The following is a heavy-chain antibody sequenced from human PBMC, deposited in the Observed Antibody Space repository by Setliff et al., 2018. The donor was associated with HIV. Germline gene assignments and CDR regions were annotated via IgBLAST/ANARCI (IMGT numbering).Heavy chain of an antibody. CDR3: ARALPYDSSGYYFVGWLDP. Sequence: ASVKVSCKASGYTFTSYDINWVRQATGQGLEWMGWMNPNSGNTGYAQKFQGRVTMTRNTSISTAYMELSSLRSEDTAVYYCARALPYDSSGYYFVGWLDPWGQGTLVTVSS. J-gene: IGHJ5*02. CDR1: GYTFTSYD. V-gene: IGHV1-8*02. D-gene: IGHD3-22*01. CDR2: MNPNSGNT.